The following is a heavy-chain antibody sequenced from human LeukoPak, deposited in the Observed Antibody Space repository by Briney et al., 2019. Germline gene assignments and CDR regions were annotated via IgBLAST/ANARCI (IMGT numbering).Heavy chain of an antibody. CDR1: GGSISSNSYY. V-gene: IGHV4-39*07. Sequence: SETLSLTCTVSGGSISSNSYYWGRIRQPPGKGLEWIGSIYYSGSTYYNPSLKSRVTISVDTSKNQFSLKLSSVTAADTAVYYCAVYYNRYYWGQGTLVTVSS. D-gene: IGHD3-22*01. J-gene: IGHJ4*02. CDR2: IYYSGST. CDR3: AVYYNRYY.